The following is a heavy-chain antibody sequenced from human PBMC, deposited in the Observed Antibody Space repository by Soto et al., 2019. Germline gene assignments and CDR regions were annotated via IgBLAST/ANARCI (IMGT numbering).Heavy chain of an antibody. CDR1: GFTFDDYT. CDR2: ISWDGGST. D-gene: IGHD3-9*01. Sequence: GGSLRLSCAASGFTFDDYTMHWVRQAPGKGLEWVSLISWDGGSTYYADSVKGRFTISRDNSKNSLYLQMNSLRTEDTALYYCAKDQYYDILTGYYNPRRSSYGMDVWGQGTTVTVSS. CDR3: AKDQYYDILTGYYNPRRSSYGMDV. V-gene: IGHV3-43*01. J-gene: IGHJ6*02.